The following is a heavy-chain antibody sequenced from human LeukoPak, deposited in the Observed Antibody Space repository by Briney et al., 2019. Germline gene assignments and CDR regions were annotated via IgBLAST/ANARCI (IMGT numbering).Heavy chain of an antibody. CDR1: GFTFSDYY. CDR3: AKMRGQYYHSYYMDD. J-gene: IGHJ6*03. Sequence: GGSLRLSCAASGFTFSDYYMRWIRQAPGKGLEWVSYISGSGSRIYYADSVKGRFTISRDNAKTSLYLQMNSLTAEDTAVYYCAKMRGQYYHSYYMDDWGKGTTVTVSS. CDR2: ISGSGSRI. V-gene: IGHV3-11*01.